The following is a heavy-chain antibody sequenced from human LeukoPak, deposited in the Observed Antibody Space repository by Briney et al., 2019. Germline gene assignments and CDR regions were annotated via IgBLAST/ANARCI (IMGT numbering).Heavy chain of an antibody. CDR3: ARVASGSYSGAFDI. Sequence: GGSLRLSCAASGFTFSSYAMHWVRQAPGKGLEWVAVISYDGSNKYYADSVKGRFTISRDNAKNTLYLQMNSLRAEDTAVYYCARVASGSYSGAFDIWGQGTMVTVSS. CDR1: GFTFSSYA. J-gene: IGHJ3*02. D-gene: IGHD1-26*01. CDR2: ISYDGSNK. V-gene: IGHV3-30*04.